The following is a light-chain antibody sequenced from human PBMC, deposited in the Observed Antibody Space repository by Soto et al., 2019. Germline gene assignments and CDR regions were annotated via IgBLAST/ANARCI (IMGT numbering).Light chain of an antibody. CDR3: QQYNNWPPIT. CDR2: GAS. Sequence: EIVTNQSPSTVSVSLGETATLSCSASQSVSSNLAWYQLKPGQAPRLLIYGASTRATGIPARFSGSGSGTESTLTISSLQSEDFAVYYCQQYNNWPPITFGQGTRLEIK. V-gene: IGKV3-15*01. CDR1: QSVSSN. J-gene: IGKJ5*01.